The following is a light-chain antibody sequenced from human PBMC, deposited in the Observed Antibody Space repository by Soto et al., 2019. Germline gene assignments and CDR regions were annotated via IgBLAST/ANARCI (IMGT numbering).Light chain of an antibody. J-gene: IGKJ4*01. CDR1: RSVLYKSNNKNH. CDR3: LQYYSHPFT. V-gene: IGKV4-1*01. CDR2: WAS. Sequence: DIVMTQSPDSLAVSLGERATMNCKCSRSVLYKSNNKNHLAWYQQKPGQPPQLIIYWASTRESGVPERFSGSGSGTDFTLTISSLQAEDVGAYYCLQYYSHPFTFGGGTKVDIK.